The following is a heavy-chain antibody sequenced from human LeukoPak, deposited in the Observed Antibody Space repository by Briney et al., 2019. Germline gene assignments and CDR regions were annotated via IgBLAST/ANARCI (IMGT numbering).Heavy chain of an antibody. CDR2: IFDTGTT. CDR3: GRSRYYYDTLL. D-gene: IGHD3-22*01. Sequence: SETLSLTCTVSGGSISSYYWSWVRQPPGKGLEWIGHIFDTGTTNYNPSLNPSLKSRVSISIDTSKNQFSMKLTSVTAADTSVYYCGRSRYYYDTLLWGRGTVVTVP. J-gene: IGHJ4*02. V-gene: IGHV4-59*01. CDR1: GGSISSYY.